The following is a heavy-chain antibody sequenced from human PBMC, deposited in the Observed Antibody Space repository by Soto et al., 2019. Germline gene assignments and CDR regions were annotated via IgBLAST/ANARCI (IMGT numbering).Heavy chain of an antibody. CDR1: GFTVSSYY. V-gene: IGHV3-66*01. CDR3: ARVSHFGSVTSTYFAY. D-gene: IGHD2-21*02. CDR2: IYSVGST. Sequence: EVQLVESGGGLVQPGGSLRLSCAASGFTVSSYYMTWVRQAPGKGLEWVSVIYSVGSTYYAGSVKGRFTISRDNSKNTPSLQLPSRSADDTAVYHCARVSHFGSVTSTYFAYCGQGTLVTLSS. J-gene: IGHJ4*02.